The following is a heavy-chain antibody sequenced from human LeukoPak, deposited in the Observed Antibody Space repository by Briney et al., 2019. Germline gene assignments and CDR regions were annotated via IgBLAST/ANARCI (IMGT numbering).Heavy chain of an antibody. J-gene: IGHJ4*02. CDR1: GGSFSGYY. Sequence: SSETLSLICAVYGGSFSGYYWSWIRQPPDKGLEWIGEINHSGSTNYNPSLKSRVSISVDTSKNQFSLKLSSVTAADTAVCYCARVYYYDSSGPFDYWGQGTLVTVSS. CDR3: ARVYYYDSSGPFDY. D-gene: IGHD3-22*01. V-gene: IGHV4-34*01. CDR2: INHSGST.